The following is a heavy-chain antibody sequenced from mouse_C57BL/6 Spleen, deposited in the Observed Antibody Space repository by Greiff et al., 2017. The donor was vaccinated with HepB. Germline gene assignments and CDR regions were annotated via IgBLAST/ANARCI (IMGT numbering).Heavy chain of an antibody. D-gene: IGHD1-1*01. CDR2: ISSGGSYT. CDR3: ARDYGSSYRYFDV. CDR1: GFTFSSYG. Sequence: EVKLVESGGDLVKPGGSLKLSCAASGFTFSSYGMSWVRQTPDKRLEWVATISSGGSYTYYPDSVKGRFTITSDNAKNTLYLQMSSLKSEDTAMYYCARDYGSSYRYFDVWGTGTTVTVAS. J-gene: IGHJ1*03. V-gene: IGHV5-6*01.